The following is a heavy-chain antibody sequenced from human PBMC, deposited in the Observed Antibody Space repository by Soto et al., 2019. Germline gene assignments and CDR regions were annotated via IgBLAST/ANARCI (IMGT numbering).Heavy chain of an antibody. CDR1: GFTFSSYG. CDR3: AKDGSRYDFWSGYQSLYYGMDV. CDR2: ISYDGSNK. D-gene: IGHD3-3*01. Sequence: GGSLRLSCAASGFTFSSYGMHWVRQAPGRGLEWVAVISYDGSNKYYADSVKGRFTISRDNSKNTLYLQMNSLRAEDTAVYYCAKDGSRYDFWSGYQSLYYGMDVWGKGTPATVSS. J-gene: IGHJ6*04. V-gene: IGHV3-30*18.